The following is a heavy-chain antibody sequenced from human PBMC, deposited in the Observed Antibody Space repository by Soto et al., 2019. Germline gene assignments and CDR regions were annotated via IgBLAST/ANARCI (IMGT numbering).Heavy chain of an antibody. CDR2: IYYSGST. J-gene: IGHJ5*02. CDR1: GGSISSSSYY. Sequence: PSETLSLTCTVSGGSISSSSYYWGWIRQPPGKGLEWIGSIYYSGSTYYNPSLKSRVTISVDTSKNQFSLKLSSVTAADTAVYYCAVTKAVDGSRGWFDPWGQGTLVTVSS. V-gene: IGHV4-39*01. CDR3: AVTKAVDGSRGWFDP. D-gene: IGHD6-19*01.